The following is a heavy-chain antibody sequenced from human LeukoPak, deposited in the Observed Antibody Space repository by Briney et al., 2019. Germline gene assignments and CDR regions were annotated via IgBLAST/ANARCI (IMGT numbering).Heavy chain of an antibody. J-gene: IGHJ5*02. Sequence: SETLSLTCAVYGGSLSGYYWSWIRQPPGKGLEWIGEISHSGSTNYNPSLKSRVSISLDTSKNQFSLKMTSLTAADTAVYYCARGFEGAAAGTSEWFDPWGQGTLVTVSS. CDR1: GGSLSGYY. V-gene: IGHV4-34*01. CDR3: ARGFEGAAAGTSEWFDP. D-gene: IGHD6-13*01. CDR2: ISHSGST.